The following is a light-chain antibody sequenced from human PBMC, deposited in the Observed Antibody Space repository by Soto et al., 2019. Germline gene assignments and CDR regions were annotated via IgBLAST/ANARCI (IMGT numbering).Light chain of an antibody. CDR2: GAS. Sequence: FVFTQSPGTLSLSPGERATLSCRSSQSVSSSTYVAWYQQKPGQAPRLLIYGASSRATGIPDRFSGSGSGTNFTLTVSRLEPEDSATYYCQQTYSNPRTFGQGTTVDIK. CDR3: QQTYSNPRT. CDR1: QSVSSSTY. V-gene: IGKV3-20*01. J-gene: IGKJ1*01.